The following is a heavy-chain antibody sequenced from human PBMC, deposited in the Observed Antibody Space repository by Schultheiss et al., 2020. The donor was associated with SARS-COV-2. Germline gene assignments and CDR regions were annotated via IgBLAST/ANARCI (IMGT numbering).Heavy chain of an antibody. V-gene: IGHV4-39*01. Sequence: SETLSLTCTVSGGSISSGDYYWSWIRQPPGKGLEWIGEINHSGSTNYNPSLKSRVTISSDTSKNQFSLKLNSVTAADTAFYYCARDFGDYRIDYWCQGTLVTVSS. CDR1: GGSISSGDYY. J-gene: IGHJ4*02. CDR2: INHSGST. D-gene: IGHD3-16*01. CDR3: ARDFGDYRIDY.